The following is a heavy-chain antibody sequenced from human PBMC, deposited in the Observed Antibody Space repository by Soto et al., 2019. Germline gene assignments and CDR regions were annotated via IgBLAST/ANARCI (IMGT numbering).Heavy chain of an antibody. V-gene: IGHV2-70*04. D-gene: IGHD4-17*01. CDR1: GFSLSSKGMR. CDR2: IDWDDDK. J-gene: IGHJ4*02. CDR3: ARSPGGFTVATYFFDY. Sequence: SGPTLVNPTQTLTLTCTFSGFSLSSKGMRVSWIRQPPGKALEWLARIDWDDDKFYSPSLRTRLTISKDTSKNQVVLIMTNVDPKDTATYYCARSPGGFTVATYFFDYWGQGTLVTVSS.